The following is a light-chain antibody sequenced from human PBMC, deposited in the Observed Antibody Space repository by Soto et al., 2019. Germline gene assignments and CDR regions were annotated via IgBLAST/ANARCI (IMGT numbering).Light chain of an antibody. Sequence: EIVFTQSPGTLSLSPGERAPLSGRASPIGSSSYLAWYQQKPGQAPRLLIYGAYSRATGIPATFSGSGFGTDFTLPTSNVEPEDLAVYYCQKYGTPRSVTVGQGTRREIK. V-gene: IGKV3-20*01. CDR2: GAY. CDR1: PIGSSSY. CDR3: QKYGTPRSVT. J-gene: IGKJ5*01.